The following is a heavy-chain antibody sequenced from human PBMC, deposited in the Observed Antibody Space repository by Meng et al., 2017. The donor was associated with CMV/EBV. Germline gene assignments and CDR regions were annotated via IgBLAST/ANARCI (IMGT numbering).Heavy chain of an antibody. CDR2: IRYDGSNK. CDR1: GFTFSSYG. CDR3: ARDVSSSWYVEYFQH. J-gene: IGHJ1*01. Sequence: GESLKISCAASGFTFSSYGMHWVRQAPGKGLEWVAFIRYDGSNKYYADSVKGRFTISRDNAKNSLYLQMNSLRAEDTAVYYCARDVSSSWYVEYFQHWGQGTLVTVSS. D-gene: IGHD6-13*01. V-gene: IGHV3-30*02.